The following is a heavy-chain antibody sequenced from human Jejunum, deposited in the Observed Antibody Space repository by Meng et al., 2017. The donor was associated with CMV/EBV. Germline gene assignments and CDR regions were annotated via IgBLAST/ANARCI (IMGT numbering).Heavy chain of an antibody. J-gene: IGHJ4*02. CDR1: GFPFSDHK. Sequence: FGFPFSDHKREWDSQVPGKGLEWVGRIKNKANSYIKEYAGYVRGRFTISRDDSKNSLYLQMNSLKTEDTAVYYCGRDSMKGGGFDCWGQGILVTVSS. CDR2: IKNKANSYIK. D-gene: IGHD3-10*01. V-gene: IGHV3-72*01. CDR3: GRDSMKGGGFDC.